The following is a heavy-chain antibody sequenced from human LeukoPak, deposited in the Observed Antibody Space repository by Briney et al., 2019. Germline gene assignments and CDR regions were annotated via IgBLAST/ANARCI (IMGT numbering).Heavy chain of an antibody. CDR3: SKENGAFSPFGY. CDR1: GGSITSTNW. J-gene: IGHJ4*02. Sequence: NPSGTLSLTCGLSGGSITSTNWWSWVRQPPGQGLEWIGEVSLSGLTNYNPSLSSRIIMALDTSKNHLSLHLTSVTAADTAVYYCSKENGAFSPFGYWGQGYLVTVLS. V-gene: IGHV4-4*02. D-gene: IGHD2-8*01. CDR2: VSLSGLT.